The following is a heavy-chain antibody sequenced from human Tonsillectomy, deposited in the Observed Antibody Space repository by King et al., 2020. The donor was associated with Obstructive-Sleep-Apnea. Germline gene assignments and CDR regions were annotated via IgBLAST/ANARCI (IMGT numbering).Heavy chain of an antibody. V-gene: IGHV5-51*01. J-gene: IGHJ6*02. CDR2: IFPGDSDT. CDR1: GYTFSAYW. Sequence: VQLVESGAELKKPGESLKISCKDSGYTFSAYWIGWVRQMPGKGLEWMGIIFPGDSDTRYSPSFQGQVTISAAKSINTAYLQWSSLKASDTAMYYCARQRSYYYGMDVWGQGTTVTVSS. CDR3: ARQRSYYYGMDV.